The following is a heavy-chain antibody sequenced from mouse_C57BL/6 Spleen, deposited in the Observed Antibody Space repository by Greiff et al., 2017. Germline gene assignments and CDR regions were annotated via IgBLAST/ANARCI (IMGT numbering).Heavy chain of an antibody. D-gene: IGHD1-1*01. CDR2: IYPRSGNT. CDR1: GYTFTSYG. Sequence: VQGVESGAELARPGASVKLSCKASGYTFTSYGISWVKQRTGQGLEWIGEIYPRSGNTYYNEKFKGKATLTADKSSSTAYMELRSLTSEDSAVYFCARYTTVVARDYWGQGTTLTVSS. V-gene: IGHV1-81*01. J-gene: IGHJ2*01. CDR3: ARYTTVVARDY.